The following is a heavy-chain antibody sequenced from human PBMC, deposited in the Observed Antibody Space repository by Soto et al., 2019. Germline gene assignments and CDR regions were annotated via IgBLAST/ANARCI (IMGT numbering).Heavy chain of an antibody. CDR2: INHSGST. CDR1: GGSFSGYY. D-gene: IGHD3-10*01. Sequence: QVQLQQWGAGLLKPSETLSLTCAVYGGSFSGYYWSWIRQPPGKGLEWIGEINHSGSTNYNPSLKSRVTISVDTSKNQFSLKLSPVTAADTAVYYCARGGTLLLWFGELPQLDYWGQGTLVTVSS. J-gene: IGHJ4*02. CDR3: ARGGTLLLWFGELPQLDY. V-gene: IGHV4-34*01.